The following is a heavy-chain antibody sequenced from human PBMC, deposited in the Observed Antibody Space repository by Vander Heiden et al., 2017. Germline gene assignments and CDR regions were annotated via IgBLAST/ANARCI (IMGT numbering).Heavy chain of an antibody. CDR3: AHSIDYYDSSGYYSLFDY. CDR1: GFSLSTSGVG. V-gene: IGHV2-5*02. Sequence: QITLKESGPTLVKPTQTLTLTCTFSGFSLSTSGVGVGWIRQPPGKALEWLALIYWDDDKRYSPSLKSRLTITKDTSKNQVVLTMTNMDPVDTATYYCAHSIDYYDSSGYYSLFDYWGQGTLVTVSS. CDR2: IYWDDDK. J-gene: IGHJ4*02. D-gene: IGHD3-22*01.